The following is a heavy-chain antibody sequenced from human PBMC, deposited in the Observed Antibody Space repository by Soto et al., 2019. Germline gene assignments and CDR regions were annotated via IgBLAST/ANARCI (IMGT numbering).Heavy chain of an antibody. CDR2: TISISGTA. CDR1: GGTFSSYA. Sequence: QVQLVQSGAEVKKPGSSVKVSCKASGGTFSSYAISWVRQAPGQGLEWMGGTISISGTATYAQMLQGRVTSTADESTRTAYMELSSLRSEDTAVYYCARSNTAMVTGWFAPWGQGTLVTFSS. J-gene: IGHJ5*02. D-gene: IGHD5-18*01. CDR3: ARSNTAMVTGWFAP. V-gene: IGHV1-69*12.